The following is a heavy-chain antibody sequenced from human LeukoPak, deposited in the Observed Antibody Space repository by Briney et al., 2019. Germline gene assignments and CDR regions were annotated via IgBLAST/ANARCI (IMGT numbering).Heavy chain of an antibody. CDR3: ARGGRYYYDSSGYRSPFDY. CDR1: GYTFTGYY. J-gene: IGHJ4*02. V-gene: IGHV1-2*02. D-gene: IGHD3-22*01. CDR2: INPNSGGT. Sequence: GASVKVSCKASGYTFTGYYMHWVRQAPGQGLEWMGWINPNSGGTNYAQKFQGRVTMTRDTSISTAYMELSRLRSDDTAVYYCARGGRYYYDSSGYRSPFDYRGQGTLVTVSS.